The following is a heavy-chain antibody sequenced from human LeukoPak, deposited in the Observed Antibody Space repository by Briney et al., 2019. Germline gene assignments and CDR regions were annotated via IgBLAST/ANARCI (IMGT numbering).Heavy chain of an antibody. CDR2: ISSSSSYI. Sequence: GGSLRLSCAASGFTFSSYGMHWVRQAPGKGLEWVSSISSSSSYIYYADSVKGRFTISRDNAKNSLYLQMNSLRAEDTAVYYCARAMVATFDYWGQGTLVTVSS. CDR1: GFTFSSYG. CDR3: ARAMVATFDY. V-gene: IGHV3-21*04. J-gene: IGHJ4*02. D-gene: IGHD5-12*01.